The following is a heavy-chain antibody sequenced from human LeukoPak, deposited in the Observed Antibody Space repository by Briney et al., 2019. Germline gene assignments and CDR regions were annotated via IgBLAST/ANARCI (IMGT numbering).Heavy chain of an antibody. CDR1: GFTLSGYN. D-gene: IGHD1-14*01. J-gene: IGHJ5*02. Sequence: GGSLRLSCAASGFTLSGYNMNWVRQAPGKGLEWVSSITGSSSFIYYSDSVKGRFTISRDNAENSVYLQMNSLRTEDTAVYYCVAAPELPGWFDPWGQGTLVTVSS. V-gene: IGHV3-21*01. CDR2: ITGSSSFI. CDR3: VAAPELPGWFDP.